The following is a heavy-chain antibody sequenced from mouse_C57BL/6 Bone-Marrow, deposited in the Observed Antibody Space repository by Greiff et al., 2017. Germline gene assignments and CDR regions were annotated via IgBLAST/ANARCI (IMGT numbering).Heavy chain of an antibody. V-gene: IGHV1-61*01. CDR2: IYPSDSET. Sequence: QVQLQQPGAELVRPGSSVKLSCKASGYTFTSYWMDWVKQRPGQGLEWIGNIYPSDSETHYNQKFKDKATLTVDKSSSTAYLQLSSLTSEDSAVYYSARRAGSNYGYAMDYWGQGTSVTVSS. D-gene: IGHD1-1*01. CDR3: ARRAGSNYGYAMDY. J-gene: IGHJ4*01. CDR1: GYTFTSYW.